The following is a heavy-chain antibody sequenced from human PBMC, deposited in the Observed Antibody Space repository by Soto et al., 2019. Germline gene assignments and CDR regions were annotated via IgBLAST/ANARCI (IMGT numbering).Heavy chain of an antibody. Sequence: PGGSLRLSCRASGFTFSTYAMHWVRQAPGKGLEWLAVISDHGKNKYYADSVKGRFTISRDNSKNTLYLQMNSLRAEDTAVYYCAKVGGQLERPGGLGYYYYYMDVWGKGTTVTVSS. V-gene: IGHV3-30*04. CDR1: GFTFSTYA. D-gene: IGHD1-1*01. CDR2: ISDHGKNK. CDR3: AKVGGQLERPGGLGYYYYYMDV. J-gene: IGHJ6*03.